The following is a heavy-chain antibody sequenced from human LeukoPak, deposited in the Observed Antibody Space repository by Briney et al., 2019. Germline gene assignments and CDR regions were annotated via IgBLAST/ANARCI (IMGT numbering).Heavy chain of an antibody. CDR1: GFTFSRYS. CDR3: ARDDHYYYYYMDV. J-gene: IGHJ6*03. V-gene: IGHV3-48*01. CDR2: ISSSSSTI. Sequence: PGGSLRLSCAASGFTFSRYSMNWVRQAPGKGLEWVSYISSSSSTIYYADSVKGRFTISRDNARNSLYLQMNSLRAEDTAVYYCARDDHYYYYYMDVWGKGTTVTVSS.